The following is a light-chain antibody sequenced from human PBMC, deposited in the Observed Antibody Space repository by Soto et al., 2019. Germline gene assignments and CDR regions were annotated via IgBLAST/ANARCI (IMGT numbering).Light chain of an antibody. V-gene: IGKV3-20*01. Sequence: EIVLTQSPGTLSLSPGERATLSCRASQSVSSTFLAWFQQKPGQAPRLLIYGASSRATGSPDRFSGSGSGTDFTLTINRLEPEDFAVYYCQQFGTSPLWTFGQGTKVEIK. CDR2: GAS. CDR1: QSVSSTF. CDR3: QQFGTSPLWT. J-gene: IGKJ1*01.